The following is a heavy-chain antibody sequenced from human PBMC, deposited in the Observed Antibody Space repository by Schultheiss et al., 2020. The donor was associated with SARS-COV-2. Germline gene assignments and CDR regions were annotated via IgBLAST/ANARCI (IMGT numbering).Heavy chain of an antibody. D-gene: IGHD3-3*01. CDR3: ARDMLDDFWSGYPNYYYYYYMDV. Sequence: SETLSLTCTVYGGSFSGYYWSWIRQPAGKGLEWIGRIYTSGSTYYNPSLKSRVTISVDTSKNQFSLKLSSVTAADTAVYYCARDMLDDFWSGYPNYYYYYYMDVWGKGTTVTVSS. CDR2: IYTSGST. V-gene: IGHV4-4*07. CDR1: GGSFSGYY. J-gene: IGHJ6*03.